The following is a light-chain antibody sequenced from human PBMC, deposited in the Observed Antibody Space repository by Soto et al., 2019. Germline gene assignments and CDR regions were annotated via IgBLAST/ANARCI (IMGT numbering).Light chain of an antibody. Sequence: EIVLTQSPGTLSLSTGERATLSCSASQSVSSSYLAWYQQKPGQAPRLLIYGASSRATGIPDRFSGSGSGTDFTLTISRLEPEDFAVYYCQQYGSSRTFGQGTKVEIK. CDR2: GAS. V-gene: IGKV3-20*01. CDR3: QQYGSSRT. J-gene: IGKJ1*01. CDR1: QSVSSSY.